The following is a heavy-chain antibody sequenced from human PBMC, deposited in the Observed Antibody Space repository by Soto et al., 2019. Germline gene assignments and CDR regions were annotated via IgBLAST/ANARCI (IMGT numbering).Heavy chain of an antibody. V-gene: IGHV4-39*01. CDR1: GGSISSSSYY. J-gene: IGHJ6*03. CDR2: IYYSGST. Sequence: SETLSLTCTVSGGSISSSSYYWGWIRQPPGKGLEWIGSIYYSGSTYYNPSLKSRVTISVDTSKNQFSLKLSSVTAADTAVYYCARRPLLLDIVVVVAATRGPMDVWGKGTTVTVSS. D-gene: IGHD2-15*01. CDR3: ARRPLLLDIVVVVAATRGPMDV.